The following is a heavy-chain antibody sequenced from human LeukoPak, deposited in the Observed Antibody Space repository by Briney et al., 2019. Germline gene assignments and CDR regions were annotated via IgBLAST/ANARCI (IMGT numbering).Heavy chain of an antibody. CDR1: GFTFDDYA. CDR3: AARPAYSSSSDVPLDY. Sequence: GGSLRLSCAASGFTFDDYAMHWVRHAPGKGLGWVSGISWNSGSIGYADSVKGRFTISRDNAKNSLYLQMNSLRAEDTALYYCAARPAYSSSSDVPLDYWGQGTLVTVSS. V-gene: IGHV3-9*01. J-gene: IGHJ4*02. D-gene: IGHD6-6*01. CDR2: ISWNSGSI.